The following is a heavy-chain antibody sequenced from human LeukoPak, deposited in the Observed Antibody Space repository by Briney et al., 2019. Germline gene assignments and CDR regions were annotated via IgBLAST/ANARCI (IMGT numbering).Heavy chain of an antibody. J-gene: IGHJ4*02. Sequence: ASVKLSCKASGYTFTSYDINWVRQATGQGLEWMGWMNPNGGNTGYAQKFKGRVTMTRNTSISTAYMQLSSLRSEDTAVYYCARGAGDSYGLDDYWGQGTLVTVSS. CDR3: ARGAGDSYGLDDY. D-gene: IGHD5-18*01. CDR2: MNPNGGNT. CDR1: GYTFTSYD. V-gene: IGHV1-8*01.